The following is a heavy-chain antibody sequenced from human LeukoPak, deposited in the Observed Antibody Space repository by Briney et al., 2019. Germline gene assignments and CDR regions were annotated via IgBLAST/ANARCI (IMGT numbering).Heavy chain of an antibody. Sequence: PGGSLRLSCAASGFTFSSYGMHWVRQAPGKGLEWVAVISYDGSNKYYADSVKGRFTISRDNSKNTLYLQMNSLRAEDTAVYYCITRGVIMPTDYWGQGTLVTVSS. CDR3: ITRGVIMPTDY. D-gene: IGHD3-10*01. CDR1: GFTFSSYG. CDR2: ISYDGSNK. V-gene: IGHV3-30*03. J-gene: IGHJ4*02.